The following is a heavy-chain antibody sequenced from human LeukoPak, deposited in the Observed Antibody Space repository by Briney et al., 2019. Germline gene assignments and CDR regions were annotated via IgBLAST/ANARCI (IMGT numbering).Heavy chain of an antibody. CDR3: VSHSGSYRFDS. V-gene: IGHV4-59*08. J-gene: IGHJ4*02. Sequence: SETLSLTCTVSGDSISSSYWSWIRQSSGKGLEWIGLISHSGSTNYNPSLKNRVTMSVDPSTSRFSLRLTSVTAADTAVYYCVSHSGSYRFDSWGQGILVTVSS. CDR1: GDSISSSY. CDR2: ISHSGST. D-gene: IGHD3-16*02.